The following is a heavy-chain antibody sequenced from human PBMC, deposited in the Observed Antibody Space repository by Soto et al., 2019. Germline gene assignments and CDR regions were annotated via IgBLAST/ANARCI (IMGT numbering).Heavy chain of an antibody. CDR3: ANEGGKYGYFRNLFAP. CDR2: IIPIFGSV. CDR1: GGTFSNYA. V-gene: IGHV1-69*13. D-gene: IGHD6-25*01. Sequence: GASVKVSCKASGGTFSNYAITWVRQAPGQGLEWLGRIIPIFGSVTFAQKFQGRITLTADESTTTVYMELSSLRSDDTAVYYCANEGGKYGYFRNLFAPWGRGSQVPVSA. J-gene: IGHJ5*02.